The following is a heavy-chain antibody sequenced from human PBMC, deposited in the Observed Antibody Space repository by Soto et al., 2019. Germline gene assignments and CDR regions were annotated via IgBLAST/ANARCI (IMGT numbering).Heavy chain of an antibody. CDR1: GGSISSYY. J-gene: IGHJ3*02. CDR2: IYYSGST. V-gene: IGHV4-59*01. CDR3: ATLRFLEWLPDAFDI. D-gene: IGHD3-3*01. Sequence: QVQLQESGPGLVKPSETLSLTCTVSGGSISSYYWSWIRQPPGKGLEWIGYIYYSGSTNYNPSLKSRVTISVDTSKNQFSLKLSSVTAADTAVYYCATLRFLEWLPDAFDIWGQGTMVTVSS.